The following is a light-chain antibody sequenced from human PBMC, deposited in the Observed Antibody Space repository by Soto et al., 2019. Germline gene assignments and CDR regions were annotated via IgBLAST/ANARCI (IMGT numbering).Light chain of an antibody. CDR3: QQTYTIPLT. CDR2: GAS. J-gene: IGKJ4*01. Sequence: DIQVTQSPSSLSASVGDRVSITCRASQSISSHLNGYQQKPGKAPQPLIFGASTLQHGVPSRFGGSGSGTHFTLIINPLQPEDFATYYCQQTYTIPLTFGGGTRVELK. V-gene: IGKV1-39*01. CDR1: QSISSH.